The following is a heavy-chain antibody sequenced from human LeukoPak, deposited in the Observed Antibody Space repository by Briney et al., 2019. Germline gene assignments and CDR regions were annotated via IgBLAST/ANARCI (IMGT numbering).Heavy chain of an antibody. Sequence: ASVKVSCKASGYTFTDYYVHWVRQAPGQGLEWMGWINPNSGDTKYAQKFQARVTMTRDTSISTAYMELGRLRSDDTAVYYCARRPLFGKFYFESSSYYRSDAFDIWGQGTVVTVSS. CDR2: INPNSGDT. D-gene: IGHD3-22*01. CDR1: GYTFTDYY. V-gene: IGHV1-2*02. CDR3: ARRPLFGKFYFESSSYYRSDAFDI. J-gene: IGHJ3*02.